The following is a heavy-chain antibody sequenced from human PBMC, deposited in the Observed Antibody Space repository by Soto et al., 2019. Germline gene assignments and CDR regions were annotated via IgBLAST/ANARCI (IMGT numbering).Heavy chain of an antibody. CDR1: GFAFNNYG. D-gene: IGHD2-2*01. CDR3: AREDSIIIPAVSDF. Sequence: PXGSLRLACTVSGFAFNNYGINWVRQAPGKGLEWVSSISKSDYTYYSDSVNGRFTISRDNAKNSVSLQMNTLRVEDTAVYYCAREDSIIIPAVSDFRGQGTLVTVS. V-gene: IGHV3-21*01. J-gene: IGHJ4*02. CDR2: ISKSDYT.